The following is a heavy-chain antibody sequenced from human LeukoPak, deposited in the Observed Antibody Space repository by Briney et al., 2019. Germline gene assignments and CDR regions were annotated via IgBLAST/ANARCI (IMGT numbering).Heavy chain of an antibody. V-gene: IGHV1-69*04. D-gene: IGHD6-13*01. CDR1: GGTFSSYA. CDR2: IIPILGIA. CDR3: ARGSSWYVNWFDP. Sequence: GASVKVSCKASGGTFSSYAISWVRQAPGQGLEWMGRIIPILGIANYAQKFQGRVTITADKSTSTAYMELSSLRSEDTAAYYCARGSSWYVNWFDPWGQGTLVTVSS. J-gene: IGHJ5*02.